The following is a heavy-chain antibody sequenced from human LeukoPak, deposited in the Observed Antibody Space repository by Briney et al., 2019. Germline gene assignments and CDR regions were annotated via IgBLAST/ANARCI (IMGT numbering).Heavy chain of an antibody. CDR3: ARGIVVLVAATRDYYYYMDV. V-gene: IGHV4-4*07. J-gene: IGHJ6*03. D-gene: IGHD2-15*01. Sequence: SETLSLTCTVSGVSISSYYWSWIRQPAGKGLEWIGRVYTSGGTGYNPSLKSRVTMSVDTSKNQFSLKLSSVTAADTAVYYCARGIVVLVAATRDYYYYMDVWGKGTTVTVS. CDR1: GVSISSYY. CDR2: VYTSGGT.